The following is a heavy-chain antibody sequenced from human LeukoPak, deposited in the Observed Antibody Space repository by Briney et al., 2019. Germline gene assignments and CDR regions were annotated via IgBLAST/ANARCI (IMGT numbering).Heavy chain of an antibody. CDR2: ISAYNGNT. CDR1: GYTFTSYG. CDR3: ARGVSGYCSSTSCSRGFDP. D-gene: IGHD2-2*01. J-gene: IGHJ5*02. Sequence: ASVKVSCKASGYTFTSYGISWVRQAPGQGLEWMGWISAYNGNTNYAQKLQGRVTMTTDTSTSTAYMELRGLRSDDTAVYYCARGVSGYCSSTSCSRGFDPWGQGTLVTVSS. V-gene: IGHV1-18*01.